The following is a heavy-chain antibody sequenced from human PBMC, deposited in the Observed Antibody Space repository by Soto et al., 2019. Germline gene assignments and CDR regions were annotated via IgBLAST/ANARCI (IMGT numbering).Heavy chain of an antibody. CDR2: IYHAGSP. D-gene: IGHD2-21*02. V-gene: IGHV4-4*02. CDR1: GGSISSSSW. CDR3: ARGLSFRGDFDV. J-gene: IGHJ3*01. Sequence: HLQESGPGLVKPSGTLSLTCDVSGGSISSSSWWTWVRQSPGKGLEWIGEIYHAGSPNYNPSFQSRVTILADKSKNHFSLRLTSVTAADTAIYCARGLSFRGDFDVWGQGTTVTVSS.